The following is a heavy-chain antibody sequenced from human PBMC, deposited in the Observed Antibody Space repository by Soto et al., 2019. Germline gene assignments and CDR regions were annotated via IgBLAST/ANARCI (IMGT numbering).Heavy chain of an antibody. CDR3: ARHGGFYFDY. Sequence: QVQLRESGPGLVQPSGTLSLTCTVSGGSMSAYWSWVRQPPGKGLEWIGEIHHSGGTKYNPSLKRRLTISLDRSKNQFSRYLSSVTAADTADSYCARHGGFYFDYWGQGTLVTVSS. CDR1: GGSMSAY. CDR2: IHHSGGT. D-gene: IGHD3-16*01. V-gene: IGHV4-4*02. J-gene: IGHJ4*02.